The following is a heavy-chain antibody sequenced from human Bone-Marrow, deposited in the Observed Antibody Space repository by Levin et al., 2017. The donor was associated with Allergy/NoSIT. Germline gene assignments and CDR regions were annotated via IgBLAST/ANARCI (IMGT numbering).Heavy chain of an antibody. CDR1: GFTFSDYY. D-gene: IGHD5-12*01. Sequence: GGSLRLSCAASGFTFSDYYMSWIRQAPGKGLEWVSYISSSSSYTNYADSVKGRFTISRDNAKNSLYLQMNSLRAEDTAVYYCARDRGRGYSGYDPPNDAFDIWGHGTMVTVSS. V-gene: IGHV3-11*05. CDR3: ARDRGRGYSGYDPPNDAFDI. CDR2: ISSSSSYT. J-gene: IGHJ3*02.